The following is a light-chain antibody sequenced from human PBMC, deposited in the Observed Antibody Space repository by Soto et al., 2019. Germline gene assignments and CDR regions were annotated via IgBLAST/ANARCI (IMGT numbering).Light chain of an antibody. Sequence: LTQPPSASGTPGQRVTISCSGGSSNIGSNTVNWYQQLPGTAPKLLIYNNDQRPSGVPDRFSGSKSGTSASLAISGLQSEDEADYYCAAWDDSLIGVLFGGGTKVTVL. CDR3: AAWDDSLIGVL. V-gene: IGLV1-44*01. CDR2: NND. CDR1: SSNIGSNT. J-gene: IGLJ2*01.